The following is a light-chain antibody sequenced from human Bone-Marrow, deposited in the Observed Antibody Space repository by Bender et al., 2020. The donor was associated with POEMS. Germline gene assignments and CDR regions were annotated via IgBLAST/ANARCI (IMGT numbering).Light chain of an antibody. CDR2: EVS. CDR1: NSDVGKHNL. V-gene: IGLV2-23*02. Sequence: QSALTQRSSVSGSRGQSITIACTGTNSDVGKHNLVSWYQQHPGKAPKVLIYEVSKRPSGVSSRFSGSKSGNTASLTISALQAEDEAEYYCSAYAGSGIVFGTGTQVTV. J-gene: IGLJ1*01. CDR3: SAYAGSGIV.